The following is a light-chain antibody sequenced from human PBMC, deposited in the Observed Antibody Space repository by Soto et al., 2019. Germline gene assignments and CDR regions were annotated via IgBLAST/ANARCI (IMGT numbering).Light chain of an antibody. J-gene: IGLJ2*01. Sequence: QSALTQPASVSGSPGQSITISCTGTSSDVGTYNFVSWYQLHPGKAPRLMIYEVNNRPSGVSNRFSGSKSGNTASLTISGLQAEDEADYYCCSYAGSSTAIFGGGTKLTVL. CDR1: SSDVGTYNF. CDR3: CSYAGSSTAI. V-gene: IGLV2-23*02. CDR2: EVN.